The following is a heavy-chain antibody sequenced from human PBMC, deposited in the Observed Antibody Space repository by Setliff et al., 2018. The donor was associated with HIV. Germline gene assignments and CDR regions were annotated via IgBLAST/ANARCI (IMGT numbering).Heavy chain of an antibody. CDR2: ISWDGGST. CDR1: GFTFDDYA. CDR3: AKGEYSSSWYGAFDI. D-gene: IGHD6-13*01. J-gene: IGHJ3*02. Sequence: HPGGSLRLSCAASGFTFDDYAMHWVRQAPGKGLEWVSLISWDGGSTYYADSVKGRFTISRDNSKNSLYLQMNSLRAEDTALYYCAKGEYSSSWYGAFDIWGQGTMVTVSS. V-gene: IGHV3-43D*03.